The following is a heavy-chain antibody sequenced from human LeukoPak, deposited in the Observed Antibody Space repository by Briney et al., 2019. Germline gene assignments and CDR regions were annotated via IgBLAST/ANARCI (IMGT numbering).Heavy chain of an antibody. V-gene: IGHV4-30-2*01. CDR2: IYHSGST. CDR3: ARVWYYGSGSYVDY. D-gene: IGHD3-10*01. J-gene: IGHJ4*02. CDR1: GGSISSSGYS. Sequence: SETLSLTCAVSGGSISSSGYSWSWIRQPPGKGLEWIGYIYHSGSTYYNPSLKSRVTISVDRSKNQFSLKLSSVTAADTAVYYCARVWYYGSGSYVDYWGQGTLVTVSS.